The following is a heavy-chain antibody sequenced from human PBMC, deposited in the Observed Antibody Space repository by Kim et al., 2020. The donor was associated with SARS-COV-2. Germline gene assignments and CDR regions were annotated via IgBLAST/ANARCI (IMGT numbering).Heavy chain of an antibody. D-gene: IGHD6-13*01. CDR1: GYTFTSYG. CDR2: ISAYNGNT. V-gene: IGHV1-18*04. CDR3: ARNAPVSSSWPYYYYYYGMDV. Sequence: ASVKVSCKASGYTFTSYGISWVRQAPGQGLEWMGWISAYNGNTNYAQKLQGRVTMTTDTSTSTAYMELRSLRSDDTAVYYCARNAPVSSSWPYYYYYYGMDVWGQGTTVTVSS. J-gene: IGHJ6*02.